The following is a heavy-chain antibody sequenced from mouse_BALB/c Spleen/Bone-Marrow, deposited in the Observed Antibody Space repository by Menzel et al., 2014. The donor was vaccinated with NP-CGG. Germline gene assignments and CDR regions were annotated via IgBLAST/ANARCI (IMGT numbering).Heavy chain of an antibody. V-gene: IGHV2-9*02. CDR1: GFSLTSYG. CDR2: IWAGGST. J-gene: IGHJ2*01. Sequence: VKVVESGPGLVAPSRSLSITCTVSGFSLTSYGVHWVRQPPGKGLEWLGVIWAGGSTNYNSALMSRLSISKDNSKSQVFLKMNSLQTDDTAMYYCARTGFDYWGQGTTLTVSS. D-gene: IGHD4-1*01. CDR3: ARTGFDY.